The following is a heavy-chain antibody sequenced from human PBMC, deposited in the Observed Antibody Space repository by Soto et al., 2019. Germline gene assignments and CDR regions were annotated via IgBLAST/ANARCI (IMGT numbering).Heavy chain of an antibody. J-gene: IGHJ4*02. V-gene: IGHV3-30-3*01. CDR1: GFTFSSYA. Sequence: LRLSCAASGFTFSSYAMHWVRQAPGKGLEWVAVISYDGSNKYYADSVKGRFTISRDNSKNTLYLQMNSLRAEDTAVYYCASGVRTGMATIYAPFDYWGQGTLVTVSS. D-gene: IGHD2-8*01. CDR3: ASGVRTGMATIYAPFDY. CDR2: ISYDGSNK.